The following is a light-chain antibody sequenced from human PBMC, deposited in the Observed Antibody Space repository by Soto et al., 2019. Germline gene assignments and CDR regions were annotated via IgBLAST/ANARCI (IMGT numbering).Light chain of an antibody. J-gene: IGKJ5*01. CDR3: QQSYSSIT. Sequence: IHMTQSASSLSASIGDRVTITCRASQSIYIYLNWYQQKPGKAPKLLIYAASSLQRGVPSTFSGGGSGTDFTLTISSLKPEDFATYYCQQSYSSITFGQGTRLEIK. CDR2: AAS. CDR1: QSIYIY. V-gene: IGKV1-39*01.